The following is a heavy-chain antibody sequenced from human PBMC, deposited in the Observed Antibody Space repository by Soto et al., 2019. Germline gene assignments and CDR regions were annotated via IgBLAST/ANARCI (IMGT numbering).Heavy chain of an antibody. J-gene: IGHJ4*02. CDR1: GFTFSTYN. CDR3: ARDDYPYYDDSSGYHFDY. D-gene: IGHD3-22*01. Sequence: EVQLVESGGGLVQPGGSLRLSCAASGFTFSTYNMNWVRQAPGKGLEWVSYISDSSSTIHYADSVKGRFTISRDNAKNSXELQMNSLRAEDTAVYYCARDDYPYYDDSSGYHFDYWGQGALVTVSS. V-gene: IGHV3-48*01. CDR2: ISDSSSTI.